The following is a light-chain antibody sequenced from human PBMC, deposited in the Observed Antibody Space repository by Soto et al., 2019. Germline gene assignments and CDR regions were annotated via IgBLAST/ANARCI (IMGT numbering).Light chain of an antibody. CDR1: QSINRW. V-gene: IGKV1-5*01. CDR3: QPYNSWWT. J-gene: IGKJ1*01. CDR2: YAS. Sequence: DIQMTQSPSTLSASVGDRVTITCRASQSINRWVAWYQQRPGKAPRLLIYYASTLESGVPSRFSGSESGTEFTLTINGLQPDDFATYYCQPYNSWWTFGQGTKVDIK.